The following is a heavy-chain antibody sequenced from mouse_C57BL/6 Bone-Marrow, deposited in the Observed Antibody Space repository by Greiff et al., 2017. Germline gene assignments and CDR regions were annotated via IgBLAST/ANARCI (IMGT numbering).Heavy chain of an antibody. CDR1: GFTFSSYG. CDR2: ISSGGSYT. J-gene: IGHJ3*01. V-gene: IGHV5-6*02. CDR3: ARLRLLRFAY. Sequence: DVMLVESGGDLVKPGGSLKLSCAASGFTFSSYGMSWVRQTPDKRLEWVATISSGGSYTYYPDSVKGRFTISRDNAKNTLYLQMSSLKSEDTAMYYCARLRLLRFAYWGQGTLVTVSA. D-gene: IGHD1-1*01.